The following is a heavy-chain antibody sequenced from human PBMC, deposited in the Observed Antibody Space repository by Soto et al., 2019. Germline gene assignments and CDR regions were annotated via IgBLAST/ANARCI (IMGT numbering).Heavy chain of an antibody. Sequence: SETLSLTCAVYNGSFSVYYWTWIRQTPGKGLEWIGEINHSGSTNYSPSLKSRVAISVDTSKNQFSLKLSSVTAADTAVYFCARDSTRRGACDIWGQGTMVTVSS. CDR3: ARDSTRRGACDI. V-gene: IGHV4-34*01. J-gene: IGHJ3*02. CDR2: INHSGST. CDR1: NGSFSVYY. D-gene: IGHD3-22*01.